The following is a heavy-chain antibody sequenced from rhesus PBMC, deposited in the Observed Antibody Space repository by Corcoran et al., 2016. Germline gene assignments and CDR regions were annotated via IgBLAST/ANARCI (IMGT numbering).Heavy chain of an antibody. V-gene: IGHV4-99*02. Sequence: QVQLQESGPGLVKASETLSLTCAVSGYSISSGYYWGWIRQPPGKGVEYIGYISGKSGNTYYNPSLESRVTISKDTSKNQFSLKLTSVTAADTAVYYCAREASTYWHWGQGVLVTVSS. J-gene: IGHJ4*01. D-gene: IGHD2-39*01. CDR3: AREASTYWH. CDR2: ISGKSGNT. CDR1: GYSISSGYY.